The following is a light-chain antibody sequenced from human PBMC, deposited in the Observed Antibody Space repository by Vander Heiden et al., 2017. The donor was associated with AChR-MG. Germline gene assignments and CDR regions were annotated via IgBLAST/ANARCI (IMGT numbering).Light chain of an antibody. V-gene: IGLV2-23*02. J-gene: IGLJ2*01. Sequence: QSALTQPASVSGSPGQSITISCTGTSSDVGSYNLVSWYQQHPVKAPKLMISEVSKRPSGVSHRFSGSKSGNTASLTISGLQAEDEADYYCCSYAGSGTYSVIFGGGTKLTVL. CDR1: SSDVGSYNL. CDR3: CSYAGSGTYSVI. CDR2: EVS.